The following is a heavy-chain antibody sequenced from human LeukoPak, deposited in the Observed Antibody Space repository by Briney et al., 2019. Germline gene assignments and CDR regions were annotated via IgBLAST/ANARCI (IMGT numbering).Heavy chain of an antibody. D-gene: IGHD6-13*01. Sequence: GGSLRLSGAASGFTFSSYAMSWVRQAPGKGLEWVSAISGSGGSTYYADSVKGRFTISRDNSKNTLYLQMNSLRAEDTAVYYCAKDEYSSSWYNWFDPWGQGTLVTVSS. CDR1: GFTFSSYA. V-gene: IGHV3-23*01. CDR3: AKDEYSSSWYNWFDP. CDR2: ISGSGGST. J-gene: IGHJ5*02.